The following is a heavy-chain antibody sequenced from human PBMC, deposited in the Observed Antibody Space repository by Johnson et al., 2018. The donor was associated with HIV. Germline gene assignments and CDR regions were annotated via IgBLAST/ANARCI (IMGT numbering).Heavy chain of an antibody. Sequence: EVQLVESGGGLVQPGGSLRLSCAASGITLSNYWMNWVRQAPGKGLEWVANIKQDGSEKYYVDSVKGRFTISRDNAKNSLYLQMNSLRAEDTAVYYCASWNIAARPVGAFDIWGQGTMVTVSS. CDR1: GITLSNYW. V-gene: IGHV3-7*01. CDR3: ASWNIAARPVGAFDI. D-gene: IGHD6-6*01. J-gene: IGHJ3*02. CDR2: IKQDGSEK.